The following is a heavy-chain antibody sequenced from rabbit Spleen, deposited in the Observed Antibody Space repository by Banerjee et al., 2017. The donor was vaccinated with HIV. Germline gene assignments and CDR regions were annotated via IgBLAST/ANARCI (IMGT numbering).Heavy chain of an antibody. V-gene: IGHV1S47*01. J-gene: IGHJ4*01. CDR2: IYDGDGST. CDR1: GFDFSSSYY. CDR3: VRDQAGDADYGPYYLNL. D-gene: IGHD2-1*01. Sequence: QEQLVESGGGLVQPEGSLTLTCKASGFDFSSSYYICWVRQAPGKGLEWIACIYDGDGSTYYANWVNGRFTISSHNAQNTLYLQLSSLTAADTATYFCVRDQAGDADYGPYYLNLWGPGTLVTVS.